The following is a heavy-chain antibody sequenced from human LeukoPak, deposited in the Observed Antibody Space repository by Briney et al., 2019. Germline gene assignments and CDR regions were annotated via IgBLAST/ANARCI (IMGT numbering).Heavy chain of an antibody. V-gene: IGHV4-34*01. CDR3: ARVVGQFDP. CDR1: GGSFSGYY. J-gene: IGHJ5*02. Sequence: SETLSLTCAVYGGSFSGYYWSWIRQPPGKGLEWIGEINHSGSTNYNPSLKSRVTISVDTSKNQFSLKLSSVTAADTAVYYCARVVGQFDPWGQGTLVTVSS. D-gene: IGHD2-15*01. CDR2: INHSGST.